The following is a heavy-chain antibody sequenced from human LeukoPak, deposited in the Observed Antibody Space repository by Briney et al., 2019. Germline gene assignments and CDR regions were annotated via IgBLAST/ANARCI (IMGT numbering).Heavy chain of an antibody. V-gene: IGHV3-23*01. CDR2: ISGSAGIT. D-gene: IGHD3-22*01. CDR3: ARDKNDISSGYYVFDY. J-gene: IGHJ4*02. CDR1: GFTFSNYA. Sequence: GGSLRLSCAASGFTFSNYAMSWVRQAPGKGLEWVSTISGSAGITYYADSVKGRFTISRDNSKNTLYLQMNSLRAEDTAVYYCARDKNDISSGYYVFDYWGQGTLVTVSS.